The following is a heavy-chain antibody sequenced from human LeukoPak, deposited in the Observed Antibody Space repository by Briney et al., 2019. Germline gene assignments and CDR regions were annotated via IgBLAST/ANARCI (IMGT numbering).Heavy chain of an antibody. CDR1: GFTFSSHW. Sequence: GGSLRLSCAASGFTFSSHWMSWVRQAPGKGLEWVANIKQDGSEKYYVDSVKGRFTISRDNAKNSLYLQMNSLRAEDTAVYYCARDLFYWGQGTLVTVSS. D-gene: IGHD2-21*01. CDR3: ARDLFY. J-gene: IGHJ4*02. CDR2: IKQDGSEK. V-gene: IGHV3-7*01.